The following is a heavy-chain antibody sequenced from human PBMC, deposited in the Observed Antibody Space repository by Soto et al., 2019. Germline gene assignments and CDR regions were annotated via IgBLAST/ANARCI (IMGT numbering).Heavy chain of an antibody. CDR1: GFTFSSYG. CDR2: ISYDGSNK. Sequence: QVQLVESGGGVVQPGRSLRLSCAASGFTFSSYGMHWVRQAPGKGLEWVAVISYDGSNKYYADSVKGRFTISRDNSKNTLYLQMNSLRAEDTAVYYYAKDTTSLYCSGGSCYPTRDYYMDVWGKGTTVTVSS. D-gene: IGHD2-15*01. V-gene: IGHV3-30*18. CDR3: AKDTTSLYCSGGSCYPTRDYYMDV. J-gene: IGHJ6*03.